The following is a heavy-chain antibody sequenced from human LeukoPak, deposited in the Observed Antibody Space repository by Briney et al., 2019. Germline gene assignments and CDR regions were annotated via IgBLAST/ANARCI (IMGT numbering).Heavy chain of an antibody. CDR1: GYTFTGYY. CDR2: INPTSGGT. J-gene: IGHJ5*02. Sequence: ASVKVSCKASGYTFTGYYMHWVRQAPGQGLEWMGWINPTSGGTNYAQKFQGRVTMTRDMPISTAYMELSRLRSDDTAVYYCARESYCSSTCCYAGGVASANWFDPWGQGTLVTVSS. V-gene: IGHV1-2*02. CDR3: ARESYCSSTCCYAGGVASANWFDP. D-gene: IGHD2-2*01.